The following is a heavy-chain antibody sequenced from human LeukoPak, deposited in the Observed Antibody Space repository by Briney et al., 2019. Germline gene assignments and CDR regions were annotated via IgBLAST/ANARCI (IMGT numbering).Heavy chain of an antibody. Sequence: GGSLRLSCAASGFSFSSYAMSWVRQAPGKGLEWVSAISSRSDGTWNVDSVRGRFTISRDNSKNTLYLQMNSLRAEDTALYYCARDRRFPDDVFGIWGQGTMVTVSS. D-gene: IGHD2-21*01. CDR1: GFSFSSYA. CDR2: ISSRSDGT. J-gene: IGHJ3*02. CDR3: ARDRRFPDDVFGI. V-gene: IGHV3-23*01.